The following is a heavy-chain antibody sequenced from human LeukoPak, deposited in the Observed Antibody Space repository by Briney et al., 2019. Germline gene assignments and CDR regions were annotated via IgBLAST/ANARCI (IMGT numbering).Heavy chain of an antibody. CDR1: GFTFSSYG. CDR3: ARARPFSTMVRGVLYYYGMDV. J-gene: IGHJ6*04. CDR2: IWYDGSNK. Sequence: PGGSLRLSCAASGFTFSSYGMHWVRQAPGKGLEWVAVIWYDGSNKYYADSVKGRFTISRDNSKNTLYLQMNSLRAEDTAVYYCARARPFSTMVRGVLYYYGMDVWGKGTTVTVSS. D-gene: IGHD3-10*01. V-gene: IGHV3-33*01.